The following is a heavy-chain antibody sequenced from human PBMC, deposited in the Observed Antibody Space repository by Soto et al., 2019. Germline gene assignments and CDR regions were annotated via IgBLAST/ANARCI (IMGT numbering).Heavy chain of an antibody. V-gene: IGHV1-69*12. CDR3: ARGCISTSCYSHNWFDP. CDR2: IIPIFGTA. J-gene: IGHJ5*02. CDR1: GGTFSSYA. Sequence: QVQLVQSGAEVKKPGSSVKVSCKASGGTFSSYAISWVRQAPGQGLEWMGGIIPIFGTANYAQKFQGRVTITADDSTSTAYMELSSLRSEDTAVYYCARGCISTSCYSHNWFDPWGQGTLVTVSS. D-gene: IGHD2-2*01.